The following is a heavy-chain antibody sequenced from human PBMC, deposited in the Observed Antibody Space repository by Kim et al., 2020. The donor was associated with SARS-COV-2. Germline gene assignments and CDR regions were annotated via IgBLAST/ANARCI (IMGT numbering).Heavy chain of an antibody. CDR2: ISYHGDNY. D-gene: IGHD3-10*01. J-gene: IGHJ6*02. V-gene: IGHV3-30*18. CDR1: GFTFSGTG. CDR3: AKDRAGVTIHYYYGMDV. Sequence: GGSLRLSCAASGFTFSGTGMHWVRQAPGKGLEWVAVISYHGDNYYYTDSVKGRFTISRDNSKNMLYLQMSSLSAEDTAVYYCAKDRAGVTIHYYYGMDVWGQGTTVTVSS.